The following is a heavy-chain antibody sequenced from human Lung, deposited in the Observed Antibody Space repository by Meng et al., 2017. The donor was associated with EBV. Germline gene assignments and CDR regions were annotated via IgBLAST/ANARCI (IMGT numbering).Heavy chain of an antibody. CDR1: GGSVDSGAYY. V-gene: IGHV4-31*03. J-gene: IGHJ4*02. Sequence: QGRLQESGPGLVKPSQTLSLTCTVSGGSVDSGAYYWSWIRQRPGKGLEWIGYIYYSGSTFYTPSLKSRATLSVDTSKNQFSLKLNSVTAADTAVYYCARLRLVWMFDYWGQGALVTVSS. CDR3: ARLRLVWMFDY. D-gene: IGHD6-19*01. CDR2: IYYSGST.